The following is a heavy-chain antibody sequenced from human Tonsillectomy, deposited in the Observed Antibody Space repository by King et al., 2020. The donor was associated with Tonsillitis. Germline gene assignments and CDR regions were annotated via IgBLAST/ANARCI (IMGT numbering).Heavy chain of an antibody. CDR2: IISSGSTI. J-gene: IGHJ4*02. CDR1: VFTFSSYE. D-gene: IGHD6-13*01. V-gene: IGHV3-48*03. CDR3: ARDSTAAAGTLDY. Sequence: VQLVESGGGLVQPGGSLRLSCAASVFTFSSYEMNWVRQAPGKGLEWVSYIISSGSTIYYAVSVKGLLTISRDNAKNSLYLPRNSLRAEDTAVYYCARDSTAAAGTLDYWGQGTLVTVSS.